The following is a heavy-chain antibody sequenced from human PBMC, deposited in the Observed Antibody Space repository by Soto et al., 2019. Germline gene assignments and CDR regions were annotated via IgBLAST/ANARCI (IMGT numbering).Heavy chain of an antibody. J-gene: IGHJ3*02. CDR3: AILNSGWIGYEMAYGGAFDI. CDR1: GFTFSSYG. CDR2: ISSSSSTI. V-gene: IGHV3-48*02. D-gene: IGHD3-3*01. Sequence: WRSLRLSCAASGFTFSSYGMNWFRQAPGKGLEWVSYISSSSSTIYYADSVKGRFTISRDNAKNSLYLQMNSLRDEDTAVYYCAILNSGWIGYEMAYGGAFDIWGQGSMVTVS.